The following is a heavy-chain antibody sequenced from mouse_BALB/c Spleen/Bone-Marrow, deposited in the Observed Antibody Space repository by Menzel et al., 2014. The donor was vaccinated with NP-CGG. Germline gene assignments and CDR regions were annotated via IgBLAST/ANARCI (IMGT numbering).Heavy chain of an antibody. CDR1: GFTFSSYG. Sequence: EVKLMESGGGLVQPGGSLKLSCAASGFTFSSYGMSWVRQTPDKRLELVATINSNGGITYYPESVKGRFTISRDTAKNTLYLEMSSLKSEETAMYYCVRGNYGNFVDYFDFWGQGTTLTVSS. J-gene: IGHJ2*01. CDR3: VRGNYGNFVDYFDF. CDR2: INSNGGIT. V-gene: IGHV5-6-3*01. D-gene: IGHD2-1*01.